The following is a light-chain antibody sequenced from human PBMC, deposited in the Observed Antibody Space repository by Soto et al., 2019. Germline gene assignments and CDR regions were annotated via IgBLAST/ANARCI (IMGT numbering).Light chain of an antibody. CDR1: QNVLSN. Sequence: LVLTQSPATLSVSPGEGATISCRASQNVLSNLAWYHQKPGQAPRLLIYGASTRATGLPVRFSGSGSGAQFTLTISSLQSEDFAVYYCQQYNDWPITFGQGTRLEIK. V-gene: IGKV3-15*01. CDR3: QQYNDWPIT. J-gene: IGKJ5*01. CDR2: GAS.